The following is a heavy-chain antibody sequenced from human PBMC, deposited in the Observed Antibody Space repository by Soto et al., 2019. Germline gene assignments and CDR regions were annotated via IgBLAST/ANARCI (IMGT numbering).Heavy chain of an antibody. CDR2: IWYDGSNK. CDR1: GFTFSSYG. D-gene: IGHD3-10*01. J-gene: IGHJ6*02. Sequence: GGSLRLSCAASGFTFSSYGMHWVRQAPGKGLEWVAVIWYDGSNKYYADSVKGRLTISRDNSKNTLYLQMNSLRAEDTAVYYCARVRMVRGVNYYYGMDVWGQGTTVTVSS. V-gene: IGHV3-33*01. CDR3: ARVRMVRGVNYYYGMDV.